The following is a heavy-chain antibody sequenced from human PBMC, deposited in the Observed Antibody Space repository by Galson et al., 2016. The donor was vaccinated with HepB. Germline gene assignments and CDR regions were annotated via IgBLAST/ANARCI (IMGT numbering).Heavy chain of an antibody. Sequence: ETLSLTCDVSGGSVSSGHYYLSWIRQPPGKGLEWIGYIFYNGNPNYFPSLKSRVTISLDTSKNHFPLKLISVTAADTALYYCARITPRLHYAMDVWGQGTTVTVSS. CDR2: IFYNGNP. V-gene: IGHV4-61*01. J-gene: IGHJ6*02. CDR1: GGSVSSGHYY. CDR3: ARITPRLHYAMDV.